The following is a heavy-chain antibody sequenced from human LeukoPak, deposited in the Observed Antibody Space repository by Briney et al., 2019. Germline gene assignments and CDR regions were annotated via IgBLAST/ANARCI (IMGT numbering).Heavy chain of an antibody. Sequence: SLTLSLICAISGDSDSSNSAAWNWIRQSPSRGLEWLGRTYYRSKWYNDYAVSVKGRIAINPDTSKNQFSLQLNSVTPEDTAVYYCARAKGRNPLFDYGGQGTLVTVSS. J-gene: IGHJ4*02. CDR3: ARAKGRNPLFDY. CDR2: TYYRSKWYN. CDR1: GDSDSSNSAA. V-gene: IGHV6-1*01.